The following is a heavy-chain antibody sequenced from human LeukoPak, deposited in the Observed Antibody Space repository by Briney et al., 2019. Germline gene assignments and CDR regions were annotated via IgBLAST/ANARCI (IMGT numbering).Heavy chain of an antibody. J-gene: IGHJ4*02. CDR1: GYTFTSYA. CDR2: INPDNGNT. CDR3: ARDGSVSSGYPNY. V-gene: IGHV1-3*01. Sequence: RASVKVSCKASGYTFTSYAMHWVRQAPGQRLEWMGWINPDNGNTAYSQKFQGRVTITRDTSASTAYMEVSSLRSEDTAVYYCARDGSVSSGYPNYWGQGTLVTVSS. D-gene: IGHD3-22*01.